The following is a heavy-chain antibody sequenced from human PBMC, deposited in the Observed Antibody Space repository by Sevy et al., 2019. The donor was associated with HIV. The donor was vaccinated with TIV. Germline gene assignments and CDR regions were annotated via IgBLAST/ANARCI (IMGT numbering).Heavy chain of an antibody. CDR3: ARDGKHDSYDYYYGMDV. J-gene: IGHJ6*02. D-gene: IGHD1-26*01. CDR2: IKQDGSEK. Sequence: GGSLRLSCAASGFTFSSYWMSWVRQAPGKGLEWVANIKQDGSEKYYVDSVKGRFTISRDNAKNSLYLQMNSLRAEDTAVYYCARDGKHDSYDYYYGMDVWGQGTTVTVSS. CDR1: GFTFSSYW. V-gene: IGHV3-7*01.